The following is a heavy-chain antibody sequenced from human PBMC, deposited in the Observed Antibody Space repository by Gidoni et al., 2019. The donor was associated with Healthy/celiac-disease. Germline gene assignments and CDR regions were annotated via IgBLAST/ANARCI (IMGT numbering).Heavy chain of an antibody. CDR1: GYTFTSYY. Sequence: QVQLVQSGAEVKKPGASVKVSCKASGYTFTSYYMHWVRQAPGQGLEWMGIINPSGGSTSYAQKFQGRVTMTRDTSTSTVYMELSSLRSEDTAVYYCARDWRYYYDSSGYYYCWFDPWGQGTLVTVSS. D-gene: IGHD3-22*01. CDR3: ARDWRYYYDSSGYYYCWFDP. V-gene: IGHV1-46*01. CDR2: INPSGGST. J-gene: IGHJ5*02.